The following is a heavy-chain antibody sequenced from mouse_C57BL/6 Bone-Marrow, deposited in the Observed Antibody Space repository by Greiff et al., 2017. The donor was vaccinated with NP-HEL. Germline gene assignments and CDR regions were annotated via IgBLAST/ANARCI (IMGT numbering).Heavy chain of an antibody. CDR3: ARGLGRTFAY. V-gene: IGHV1-43*01. D-gene: IGHD4-1*01. CDR1: GYSFTGYY. Sequence: VQLKQSGPELVKPGASVKISCKASGYSFTGYYMHWVKQSSEKSLEWIGEINPSTGGTSYNQKFKGKATLTVDKSSSTAYMQLKSLTSEDSAVYYCARGLGRTFAYWGQGTLVTVSA. J-gene: IGHJ3*01. CDR2: INPSTGGT.